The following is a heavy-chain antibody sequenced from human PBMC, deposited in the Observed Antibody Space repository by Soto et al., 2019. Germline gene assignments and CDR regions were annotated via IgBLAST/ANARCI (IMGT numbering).Heavy chain of an antibody. V-gene: IGHV4-34*01. CDR3: ARRYGGNLDY. CDR2: INHSGST. Sequence: PSETLSVTCAVYGGSFSGYYWSWIRQPPGKGLEWIGEINHSGSTNYNPSLKSRVTISVDTSKNQFPPKLSSVTAADTAVYFCARRYGGNLDYWGQGTLVPVSS. CDR1: GGSFSGYY. J-gene: IGHJ4*02. D-gene: IGHD1-26*01.